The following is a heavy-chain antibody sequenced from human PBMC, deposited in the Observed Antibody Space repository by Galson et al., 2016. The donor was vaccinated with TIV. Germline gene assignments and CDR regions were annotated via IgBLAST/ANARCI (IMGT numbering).Heavy chain of an antibody. D-gene: IGHD3-22*01. CDR1: GFIFTSSA. CDR2: IVVGSGNT. J-gene: IGHJ4*02. CDR3: AAFPFYYDTSGTPFDY. V-gene: IGHV1-58*01. Sequence: SVKVSCKASGFIFTSSAVQWVRQARGQRLEWIGWIVVGSGNTNYAQNFQERVTITRDMSTSTVYMELSSLRPEDTAVYYCAAFPFYYDTSGTPFDYGGQGPLVTVSS.